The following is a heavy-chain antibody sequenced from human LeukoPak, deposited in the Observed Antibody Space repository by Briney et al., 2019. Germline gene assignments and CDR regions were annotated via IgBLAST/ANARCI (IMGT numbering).Heavy chain of an antibody. V-gene: IGHV3-74*01. CDR3: ASLYYYYGVDI. Sequence: GGSLRLSCAASGFTFSNYWMHWVREAPGKGLVWVSRINIDGSSTRYADSVKGRFTISRDNAENTLYLQMNSLRAEDTAVYYCASLYYYYGVDISGQGTTVTVSS. CDR1: GFTFSNYW. CDR2: INIDGSST. J-gene: IGHJ6*02.